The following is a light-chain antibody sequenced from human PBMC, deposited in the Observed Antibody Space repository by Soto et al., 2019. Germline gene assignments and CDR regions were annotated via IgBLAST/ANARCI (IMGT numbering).Light chain of an antibody. Sequence: EIVLSQSPGTLSSSPGERITLSCRASHSFSSSLLAWYQQKPGQAPRPLIYGTSTRATGIPDRFSGSGSSTDFTLTISRLEPEDFAVYYCQHFGASPPGSFGGGTRVQIK. CDR2: GTS. CDR3: QHFGASPPGS. CDR1: HSFSSSL. V-gene: IGKV3-20*01. J-gene: IGKJ4*01.